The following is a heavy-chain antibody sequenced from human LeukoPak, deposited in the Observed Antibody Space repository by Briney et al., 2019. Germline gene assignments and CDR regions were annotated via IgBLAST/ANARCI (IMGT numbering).Heavy chain of an antibody. CDR1: GFTFSSYA. J-gene: IGHJ4*02. CDR2: ISYDGSNK. V-gene: IGHV3-30*18. Sequence: GGSLRLSCAASGFTFSSYAMSLVRQAPGKGLEWVAVISYDGSNKYYADSVKGRFTISRDNSKNTLYLQMNSLRAEDTAVYYCAKEVIDYGGNPWYYFDYWGQGTLVTVSS. D-gene: IGHD4-23*01. CDR3: AKEVIDYGGNPWYYFDY.